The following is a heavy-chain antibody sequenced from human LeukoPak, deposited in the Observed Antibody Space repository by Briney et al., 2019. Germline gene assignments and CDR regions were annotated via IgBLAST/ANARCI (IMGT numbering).Heavy chain of an antibody. D-gene: IGHD5-18*01. Sequence: PSETLSLTCAVYGGSFSGYYWSWIRQPPGKGLEWIGEINHSGSTNYNPSLKSRVTISVDTSKNQFSLKLSSVTAADTAVYYCAKDRYSYGKIDYWGQGTLVTVSS. CDR2: INHSGST. CDR3: AKDRYSYGKIDY. J-gene: IGHJ4*02. V-gene: IGHV4-34*01. CDR1: GGSFSGYY.